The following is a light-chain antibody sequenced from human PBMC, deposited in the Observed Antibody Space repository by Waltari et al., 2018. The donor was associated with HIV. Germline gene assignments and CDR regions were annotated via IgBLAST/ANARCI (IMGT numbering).Light chain of an antibody. CDR3: QQYGSSPLT. CDR2: GTS. Sequence: EIVLTQSPGTLSLTSGERATLSCRASQRVGSTYLAWYQQKPGQAPRLLRYGTSSRATGTPDRFSGSGAGTDFTLTISRLEPEDVAVYYCQQYGSSPLTFGGGTKVEIK. CDR1: QRVGSTY. V-gene: IGKV3-20*01. J-gene: IGKJ4*01.